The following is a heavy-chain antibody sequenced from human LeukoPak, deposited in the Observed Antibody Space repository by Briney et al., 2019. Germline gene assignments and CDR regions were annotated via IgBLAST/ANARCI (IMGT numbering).Heavy chain of an antibody. CDR3: AREDYDFWSGYSY. Sequence: ASVKVSCKASGYTFTGYYMHWVRQAPGQGLEWMGWINPNSGGTNYAQKFQGRVTMTRDTSISTAYMELSRLRSDDTAAYYCAREDYDFWSGYSYWGQGTLVTVSS. D-gene: IGHD3-3*01. J-gene: IGHJ4*02. CDR1: GYTFTGYY. CDR2: INPNSGGT. V-gene: IGHV1-2*02.